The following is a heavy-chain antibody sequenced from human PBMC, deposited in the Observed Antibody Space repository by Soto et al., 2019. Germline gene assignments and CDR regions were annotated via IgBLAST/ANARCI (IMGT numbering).Heavy chain of an antibody. J-gene: IGHJ6*02. D-gene: IGHD3-3*01. V-gene: IGHV3-7*01. Sequence: AGGSLRLSCAASGFTFSSYWMSWVRQAPGKGLEWVANIKQDGSEKYYVDSVKGRFTISRDNAKNSLYLQMNSLRAEDTAVYYCARADLVLRFLEWFETPYYGMDVWGQGTTVTVS. CDR2: IKQDGSEK. CDR3: ARADLVLRFLEWFETPYYGMDV. CDR1: GFTFSSYW.